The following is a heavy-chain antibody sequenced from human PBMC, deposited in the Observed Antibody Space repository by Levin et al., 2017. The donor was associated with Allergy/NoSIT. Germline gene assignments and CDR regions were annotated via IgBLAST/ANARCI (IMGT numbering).Heavy chain of an antibody. CDR1: GFTFGDYA. CDR3: SREVITGTLGFDY. J-gene: IGHJ4*02. Sequence: PGGSLRLSCTASGFTFGDYAMSWVRQAPGKGLEWVGFIRSNAYGGTTEYAASVKGRFTISRDDSKSIAYLQMNSLKTEDTAVFYCSREVITGTLGFDYWGQGTLVTVSS. CDR2: IRSNAYGGTT. V-gene: IGHV3-49*04. D-gene: IGHD1-20*01.